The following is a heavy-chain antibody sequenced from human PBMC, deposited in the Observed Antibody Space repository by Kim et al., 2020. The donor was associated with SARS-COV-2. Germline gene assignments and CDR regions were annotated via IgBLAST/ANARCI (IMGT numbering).Heavy chain of an antibody. V-gene: IGHV3-23*01. Sequence: GGSLRLSCAASGFTFDSYAMSWVRQAPGKGLEWVSYISGGGAKTYYAGSVKGRFTISRDNSKNTLFLQLNSLRAEDTALYYCATCHSGWGTDAFGMWGLG. CDR3: ATCHSGWGTDAFGM. D-gene: IGHD3-10*01. CDR2: ISGGGAKT. CDR1: GFTFDSYA. J-gene: IGHJ3*02.